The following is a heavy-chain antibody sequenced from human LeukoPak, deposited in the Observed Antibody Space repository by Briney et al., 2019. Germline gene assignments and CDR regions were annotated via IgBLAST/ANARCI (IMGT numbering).Heavy chain of an antibody. CDR2: INSDGSST. D-gene: IGHD4-17*01. Sequence: GGSLRLSCAASGFTFSNYWMHWVRQAPGKGLVWVSHINSDGSSTSYADSVKGRFTISRDNAKNTLYLQMNSLRAEDTAVYYCARVMTTVTTVDYWGQGTLVTVSS. V-gene: IGHV3-74*01. CDR3: ARVMTTVTTVDY. J-gene: IGHJ4*02. CDR1: GFTFSNYW.